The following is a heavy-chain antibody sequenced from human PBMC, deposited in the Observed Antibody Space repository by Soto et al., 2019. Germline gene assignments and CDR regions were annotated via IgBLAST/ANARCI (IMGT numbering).Heavy chain of an antibody. V-gene: IGHV4-59*08. CDR1: GSTINDYY. CDR3: ARRHVVVVAATRGDAFDI. CDR2: VYHSGNT. D-gene: IGHD2-15*01. Sequence: PSETLALTCAVSGSTINDYYWTWIRQSPGKELEWIGFVYHSGNTNYNPSLKSRVAISLDTSKSYFSLKLYSVTAADTAVYYCARRHVVVVAATRGDAFDIWGQGTMVTVSS. J-gene: IGHJ3*02.